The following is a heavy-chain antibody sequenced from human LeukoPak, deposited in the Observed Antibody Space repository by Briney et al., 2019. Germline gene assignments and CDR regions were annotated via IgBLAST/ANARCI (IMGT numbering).Heavy chain of an antibody. V-gene: IGHV1-18*01. CDR2: ISAYNGNT. J-gene: IGHJ4*02. Sequence: ASVKVSCKASGYTFTSYGISWVRQAPGQGLEWMGWISAYNGNTNYAQRLQGRITMTTDTSTSTAYMELRSLRSDDTAVYYCARLPPSVYSYGLDYWGQGTLVTVSS. D-gene: IGHD5-18*01. CDR3: ARLPPSVYSYGLDY. CDR1: GYTFTSYG.